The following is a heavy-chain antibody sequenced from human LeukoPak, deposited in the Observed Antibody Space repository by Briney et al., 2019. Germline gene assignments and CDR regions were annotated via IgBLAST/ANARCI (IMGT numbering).Heavy chain of an antibody. CDR2: INLSGGST. CDR3: ARDRQGSGYYSFFDY. J-gene: IGHJ4*02. CDR1: GYTFASYY. V-gene: IGHV1-46*01. Sequence: ASVKVSCKASGYTFASYYMHWVRQAPGQGLEWVGIINLSGGSTSCAQKFQGRVTMTRDTSTSTVYMELSSLRSEDSSVYFCARDRQGSGYYSFFDYWGQGTLVTVSS. D-gene: IGHD3-22*01.